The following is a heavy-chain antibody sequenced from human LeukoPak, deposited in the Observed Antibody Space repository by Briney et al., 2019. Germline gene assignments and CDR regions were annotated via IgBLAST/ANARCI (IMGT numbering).Heavy chain of an antibody. J-gene: IGHJ4*02. CDR2: ISYDGSNK. CDR1: GFTFSSYG. V-gene: IGHV3-30*18. CDR3: AKAGYSSGWRNSDY. D-gene: IGHD6-19*01. Sequence: PGGSLRLSCAASGFTFSSYGMHWVRQAPGKGLEWVAVISYDGSNKFYEDSVKGRFTISRDNSKNTLYLQMSSLRAEDTAVYYCAKAGYSSGWRNSDYWGQGTLVTVSS.